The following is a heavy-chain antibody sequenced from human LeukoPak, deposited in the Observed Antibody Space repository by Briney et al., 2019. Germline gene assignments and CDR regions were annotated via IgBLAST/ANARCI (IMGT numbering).Heavy chain of an antibody. CDR2: FDPEDGET. CDR1: GYTLTELS. J-gene: IGHJ4*02. CDR3: ASLDRQLANYFDY. Sequence: ASVKVSCTVSGYTLTELSMHWVRQAPGKGLEWMGGFDPEDGETIYAQKFQGRVTMTEDTSTDTAYMELSSLRPEDTAVYYCASLDRQLANYFDYWGQGTLVTVSS. V-gene: IGHV1-24*01. D-gene: IGHD6-13*01.